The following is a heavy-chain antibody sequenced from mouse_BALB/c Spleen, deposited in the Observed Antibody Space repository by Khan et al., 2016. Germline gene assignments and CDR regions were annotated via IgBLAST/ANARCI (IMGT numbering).Heavy chain of an antibody. CDR2: IIYSGST. CDR1: GSSITSDYA. V-gene: IGHV3-2*02. J-gene: IGHJ2*01. Sequence: EVQLQESGPGLVKPSQSLSLTCTVTGSSITSDYAWNWIRQFPGNKLEWMGYIIYSGSTSYNPSLKSRISITRDTSKNQFFLQLNSVTTEATATXYCAGDYSGSGFFDYWGQGTTLTVSS. CDR3: AGDYSGSGFFDY. D-gene: IGHD1-1*01.